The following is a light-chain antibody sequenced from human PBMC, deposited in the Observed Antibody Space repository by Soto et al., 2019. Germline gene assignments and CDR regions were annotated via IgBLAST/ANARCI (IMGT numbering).Light chain of an antibody. CDR2: GAS. Sequence: EVAMKQSPATLSVSPGGRATLSCRASQSVSSNLAWYQQRLGQAPRLLIYGASTRATGIPARFSGSGSGTEFTLTISSLQSEDFAVYYCQQYNNWPRTFGQGTKVEIK. CDR1: QSVSSN. CDR3: QQYNNWPRT. J-gene: IGKJ1*01. V-gene: IGKV3-15*01.